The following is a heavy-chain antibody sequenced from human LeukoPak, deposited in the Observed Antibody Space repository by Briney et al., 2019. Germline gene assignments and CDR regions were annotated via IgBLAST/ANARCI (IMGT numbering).Heavy chain of an antibody. CDR3: ARDRYYYDSSGYYWFGP. CDR2: ISSSSSYI. Sequence: GGSLRLSCAASGVTFSSYSMSWVRQAPGKGLEWVSSISSSSSYIYYADSMKGRFTISRDNAKISLYRQMNSLRAEDTAVYYCARDRYYYDSSGYYWFGPWGQGTLVTVSS. V-gene: IGHV3-21*01. J-gene: IGHJ5*02. D-gene: IGHD3-22*01. CDR1: GVTFSSYS.